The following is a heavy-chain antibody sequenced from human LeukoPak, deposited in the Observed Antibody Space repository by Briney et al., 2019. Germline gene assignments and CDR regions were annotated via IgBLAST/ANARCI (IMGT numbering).Heavy chain of an antibody. CDR3: ARDYYDSSKFHLSVANDY. CDR1: GYTFTSYG. J-gene: IGHJ4*02. Sequence: ASVKVSCKASGYTFTSYGIIWVRQAPGQGLEWMGWISAYNGNTNYAQKLQRRVTMTTDTSTSTAYMELRSLRSDDTAVYYCARDYYDSSKFHLSVANDYWGQGTLVTVSS. CDR2: ISAYNGNT. V-gene: IGHV1-18*01. D-gene: IGHD3-22*01.